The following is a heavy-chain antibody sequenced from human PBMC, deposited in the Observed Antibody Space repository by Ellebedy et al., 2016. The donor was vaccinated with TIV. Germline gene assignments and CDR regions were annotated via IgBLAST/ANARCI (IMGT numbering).Heavy chain of an antibody. D-gene: IGHD4-17*01. CDR2: LNADNGNT. Sequence: ASVKVSCXASGYIFTGYAMHWVRQAPGQRPEWMGWLNADNGNTKYSQKLEGRVTITRDTSATTAYMELSRLTSEDTAVYYCARGEYDYGLEYWGQGTLVTVSS. CDR1: GYIFTGYA. CDR3: ARGEYDYGLEY. J-gene: IGHJ4*02. V-gene: IGHV1-3*01.